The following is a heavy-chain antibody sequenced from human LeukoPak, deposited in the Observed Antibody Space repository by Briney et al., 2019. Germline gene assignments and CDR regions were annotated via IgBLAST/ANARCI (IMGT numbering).Heavy chain of an antibody. Sequence: GGSLRLSCAAPGFTFSTYSMHWVRQAPGKGLVWVSRIKTDGVTTNYADSVKGRLTISRDNAKNTLYLQMNSLRAEDTAVYYCARTYDFWSGSQYYFDSWGQGTLVTVSS. CDR2: IKTDGVTT. D-gene: IGHD3-3*01. J-gene: IGHJ4*02. CDR3: ARTYDFWSGSQYYFDS. CDR1: GFTFSTYS. V-gene: IGHV3-74*01.